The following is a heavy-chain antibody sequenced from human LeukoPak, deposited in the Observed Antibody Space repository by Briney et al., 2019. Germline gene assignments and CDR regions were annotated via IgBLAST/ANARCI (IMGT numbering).Heavy chain of an antibody. V-gene: IGHV3-21*01. Sequence: GGSLRLSCAASGFTFSSYSMNWVRQAPGKGLEWVSSISSSSSYTYYADSVKGRFTISRDNAKNSLYLQMNSLRAEDTAVYYCASTEGCSSTSCYTWFDYWGQGTLVTVSS. CDR1: GFTFSSYS. J-gene: IGHJ4*02. CDR3: ASTEGCSSTSCYTWFDY. D-gene: IGHD2-2*02. CDR2: ISSSSSYT.